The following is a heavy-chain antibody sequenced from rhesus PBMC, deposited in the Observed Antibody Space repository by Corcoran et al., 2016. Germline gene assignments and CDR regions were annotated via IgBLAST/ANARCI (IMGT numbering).Heavy chain of an antibody. CDR3: ARARGLYNSLDV. J-gene: IGHJ5-2*02. CDR1: GYTFTELS. V-gene: IGHV1-156*01. Sequence: EVQLVQSGAEVKKPGASVKVSGKVSGYTFTELSMHWVRQASGKGLEWMGGVDPVYGEIIHAEKFQDRVTMTEDTSTDTAYMELSSLRSEDTAVYYCARARGLYNSLDVWGRGVLVTVSS. CDR2: VDPVYGEI. D-gene: IGHD2-39*01.